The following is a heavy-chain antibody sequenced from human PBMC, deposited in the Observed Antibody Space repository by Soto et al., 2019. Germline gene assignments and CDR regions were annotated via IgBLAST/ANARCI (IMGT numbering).Heavy chain of an antibody. V-gene: IGHV6-1*01. CDR1: GDSVSSNSAA. Sequence: PSQTLSLTCAISGDSVSSNSAAWNWIRQSPSRGLEWLGRTYYRSKWYNNYAVSVKSRITINPDTSKNQFSLQLNSVTPEDTAVYYCARVEYCSGGSCYIPFDYWGQGTLVTVSS. CDR2: TYYRSKWYN. D-gene: IGHD2-15*01. J-gene: IGHJ4*02. CDR3: ARVEYCSGGSCYIPFDY.